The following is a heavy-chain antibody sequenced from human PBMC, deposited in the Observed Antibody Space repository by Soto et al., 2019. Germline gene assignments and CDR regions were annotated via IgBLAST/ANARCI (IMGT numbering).Heavy chain of an antibody. Sequence: TSETLSLTCTVSGGSISSSSYYWGWIRQPPGKGLEWIGSIYYSGSTYYNPSLKSRVTISVDTSKNQFSLKLSSVTVADTAVYYCARLRGQQLVLYYYYGMDVWGQGTTVTVSS. CDR1: GGSISSSSYY. CDR2: IYYSGST. CDR3: ARLRGQQLVLYYYYGMDV. V-gene: IGHV4-39*01. D-gene: IGHD6-13*01. J-gene: IGHJ6*02.